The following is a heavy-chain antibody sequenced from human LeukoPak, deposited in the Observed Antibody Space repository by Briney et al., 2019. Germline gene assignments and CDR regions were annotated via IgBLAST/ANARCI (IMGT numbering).Heavy chain of an antibody. V-gene: IGHV3-7*03. CDR1: GFTFSTYW. CDR2: IKQDGSEK. D-gene: IGHD1-26*01. CDR3: AKARTPSIVGAKSLPN. J-gene: IGHJ4*02. Sequence: PGGSLRLSCAASGFTFSTYWMSWVRQAPGKGLEWVANIKQDGSEKYYVDSVEGRFTISRDNAKNSLYLQMNSLRAEDTAVYYCAKARTPSIVGAKSLPNWGQGTLVTVSS.